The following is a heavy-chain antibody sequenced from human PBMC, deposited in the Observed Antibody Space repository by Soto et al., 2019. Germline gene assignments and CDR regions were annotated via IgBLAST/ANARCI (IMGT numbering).Heavy chain of an antibody. V-gene: IGHV3-30-3*01. CDR3: ARDILLWFGESGRERVKGYYYGMDV. CDR2: ISYDGSNK. J-gene: IGHJ6*02. CDR1: GFTFSSYA. D-gene: IGHD3-10*01. Sequence: PGGSLRLSCAASGFTFSSYAMHWVRQAPGKGLEWVAVISYDGSNKYYADSVKGRFTISRDNSKNTLYLQMNSLRAEDTAVYYCARDILLWFGESGRERVKGYYYGMDVWGQGTTVTVS.